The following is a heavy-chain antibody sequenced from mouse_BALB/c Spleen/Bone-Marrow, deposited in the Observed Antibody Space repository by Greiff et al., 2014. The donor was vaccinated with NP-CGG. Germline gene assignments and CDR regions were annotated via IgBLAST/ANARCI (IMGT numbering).Heavy chain of an antibody. CDR3: PREMTRYAMDY. V-gene: IGHV1-54*01. CDR2: INPGSGGT. Sequence: QVQLQQPGDELVRPGTSVNVSCKASGYAFTNYLIEWVKQRPGQGLEWIGVINPGSGGTNYNEKFKGKATLTADKSSSTAYMQLSSLTSDDSAVYFCPREMTRYAMDYWGQGTSVTVSS. CDR1: GYAFTNYL. J-gene: IGHJ4*01.